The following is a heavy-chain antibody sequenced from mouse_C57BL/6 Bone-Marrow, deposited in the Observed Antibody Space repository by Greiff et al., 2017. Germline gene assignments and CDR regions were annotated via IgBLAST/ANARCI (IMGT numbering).Heavy chain of an antibody. V-gene: IGHV14-4*01. CDR2: IDPEIGDT. D-gene: IGHD2-3*01. CDR3: SSFDDNYFYF. CDR1: GFNIKDDY. Sequence: VQLLQSGAELVRPGASVKLSCTASGFNIKDDYIHWVKQRPEQGLEWIGWIDPEIGDTEYASKFQGKATITSDTSSNTAYLQLSSLTSEDTAVYYCSSFDDNYFYFWGQGTPLTVAS. J-gene: IGHJ2*01.